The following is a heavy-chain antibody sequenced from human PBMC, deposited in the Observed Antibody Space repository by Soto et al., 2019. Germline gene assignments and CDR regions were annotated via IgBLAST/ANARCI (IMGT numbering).Heavy chain of an antibody. CDR2: IHPTDSDT. D-gene: IGHD6-13*01. J-gene: IGHJ3*01. V-gene: IGHV5-51*01. CDR1: GYSFSTYW. Sequence: GESLKISCEASGYSFSTYWIGWVRQMPGKGLEWMGIIHPTDSDTRYSPSFQGQVTISADKSISTAFLQWNSLKASDTAMYYCARPYSSTWYGSFDVWGQGTMVTVSS. CDR3: ARPYSSTWYGSFDV.